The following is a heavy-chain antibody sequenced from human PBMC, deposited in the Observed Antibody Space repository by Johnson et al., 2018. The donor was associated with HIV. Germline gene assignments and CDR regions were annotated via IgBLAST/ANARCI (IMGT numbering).Heavy chain of an antibody. V-gene: IGHV3-30*18. D-gene: IGHD3-3*01. CDR3: AKDSTYYDSGGAFDI. J-gene: IGHJ3*02. Sequence: QVQLVESGGGLIQPGGSLRLSCAASGFTVSSNYMSWVRQAPGKGLEWVAVISYDGSNKYYADSVKGRFTISRDNAKNTLYLQMNSLRAEDTAVYYCAKDSTYYDSGGAFDIWGQGTMVTVSS. CDR2: ISYDGSNK. CDR1: GFTVSSNY.